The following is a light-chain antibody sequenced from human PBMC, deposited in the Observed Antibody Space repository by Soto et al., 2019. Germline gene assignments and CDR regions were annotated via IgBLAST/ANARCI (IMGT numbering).Light chain of an antibody. CDR1: QSVSSY. V-gene: IGKV3-11*01. CDR2: DAS. CDR3: QQRSNWPPIT. J-gene: IGKJ5*01. Sequence: EIVLTQSSATLSLSPGERATLSCRASQSVSSYLAWYQQKPGQAPRLLIYDASNRATGIPARFSGSESGTDFTLTISSLEPEDFAVYYCQQRSNWPPITFGQGTRLEIK.